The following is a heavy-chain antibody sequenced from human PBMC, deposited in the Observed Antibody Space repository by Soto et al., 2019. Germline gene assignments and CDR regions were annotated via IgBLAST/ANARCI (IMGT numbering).Heavy chain of an antibody. V-gene: IGHV4-39*01. D-gene: IGHD6-19*01. CDR2: IYYSGST. Sequence: SETLSLTCTVSGGSIGSSSYYWGWIRQPPGKGLEWIGSIYYSGSTYYNPSLKSRVTISVDTSKNQFSLKLSSVTAADTAVYYCAGHDPDIAVAGTEYWGQGTLVTVSS. CDR1: GGSIGSSSYY. J-gene: IGHJ4*02. CDR3: AGHDPDIAVAGTEY.